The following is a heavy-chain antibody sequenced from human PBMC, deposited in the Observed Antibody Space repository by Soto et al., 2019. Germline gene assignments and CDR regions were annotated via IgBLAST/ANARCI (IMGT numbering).Heavy chain of an antibody. D-gene: IGHD3-3*01. Sequence: ASVKVSRKASGYTFTSYYMHWVRQAPGQGLEWMGWISAYNGNTNYAQKLQGRVTMTTDTSTSTAYMELRSLRSDDTAVYYCARDLPNYDFWSGRYYYYGMDVWGQGTTVTVSS. CDR1: GYTFTSYY. J-gene: IGHJ6*02. CDR3: ARDLPNYDFWSGRYYYYGMDV. CDR2: ISAYNGNT. V-gene: IGHV1-18*04.